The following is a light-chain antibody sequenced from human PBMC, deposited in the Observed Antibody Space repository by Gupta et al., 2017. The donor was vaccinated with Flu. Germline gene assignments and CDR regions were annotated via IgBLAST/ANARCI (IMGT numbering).Light chain of an antibody. V-gene: IGKV2-28*01. CDR3: MHTLHTPPT. CDR2: WGS. CDR1: QCRLHSIGYNF. Sequence: ISCRSSQCRLHSIGYNFLDWYLQKPGQSPQLLIYWGSNRACGVPDRFSGSGSGTDFTLKISRVEAEDVGVYYCMHTLHTPPTFGQGTKLEIK. J-gene: IGKJ2*01.